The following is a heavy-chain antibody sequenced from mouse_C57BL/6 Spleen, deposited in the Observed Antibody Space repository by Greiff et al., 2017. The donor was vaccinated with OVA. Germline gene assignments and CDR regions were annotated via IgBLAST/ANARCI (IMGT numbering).Heavy chain of an antibody. CDR3: TGVVTDLRFDY. V-gene: IGHV14-1*01. J-gene: IGHJ2*01. Sequence: VQLQQSGAELVRPGASVKLSCTASGFNITDYYMHWVKQRPEQGLEWIGRIDPEDGDTEYAPKFQGKATMTADTSSNTAYLQLSSLTSEDTAVYYCTGVVTDLRFDYWGQGTTLTVSS. CDR1: GFNITDYY. CDR2: IDPEDGDT. D-gene: IGHD2-2*01.